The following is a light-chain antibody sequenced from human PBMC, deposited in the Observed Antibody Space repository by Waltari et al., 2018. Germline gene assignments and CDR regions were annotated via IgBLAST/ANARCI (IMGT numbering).Light chain of an antibody. J-gene: IGKJ1*01. Sequence: EIVMTQSPATLSVSPGESATLTCRASQRVSSNLAWYQQKPGQAPRHLIYGASTRATGIPARFSGSGSGTEFTLTISSLQSEDFAVYYCQQYNNWPLWTFGQGTKVEIK. CDR2: GAS. CDR1: QRVSSN. V-gene: IGKV3-15*01. CDR3: QQYNNWPLWT.